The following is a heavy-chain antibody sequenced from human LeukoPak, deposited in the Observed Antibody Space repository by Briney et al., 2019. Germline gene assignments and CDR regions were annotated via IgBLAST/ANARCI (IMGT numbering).Heavy chain of an antibody. D-gene: IGHD1-1*01. CDR1: GGSISSSNYY. J-gene: IGHJ4*02. V-gene: IGHV3-23*01. CDR3: AKGQELDDGVFDS. Sequence: SSETLSLTCTVSGGSISSSNYYWGWIRQPPGKGLEWVSTIRSNGDTTYNADSVKGRFTISRDNSKNTLYLELNSLRVEDTATFYCAKGQELDDGVFDSWGQGTMVTVSS. CDR2: IRSNGDTT.